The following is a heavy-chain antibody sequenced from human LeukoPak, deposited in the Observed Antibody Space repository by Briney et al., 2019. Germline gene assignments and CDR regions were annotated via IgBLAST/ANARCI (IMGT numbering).Heavy chain of an antibody. Sequence: GGSLRLSCAASGFTFSSYAVSWVRQAPGKGLEWVSAISGSGGSTYYADSVKGRFTISRDNSKNTLYLQMNSLRAEDTAVYYCAKVHVQLWFLYYFDYWGQGTLVTVSS. CDR2: ISGSGGST. D-gene: IGHD5-18*01. V-gene: IGHV3-23*01. CDR3: AKVHVQLWFLYYFDY. CDR1: GFTFSSYA. J-gene: IGHJ4*02.